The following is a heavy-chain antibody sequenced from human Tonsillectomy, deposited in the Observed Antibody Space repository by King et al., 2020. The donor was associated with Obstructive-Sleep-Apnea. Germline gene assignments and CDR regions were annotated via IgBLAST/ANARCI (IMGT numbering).Heavy chain of an antibody. Sequence: VQLQESGPGLVKPSETLSLTCTVSGGSISSYYWSWIRQPPGKGLEWIGYIYYSGSTNYNPSLKSRVTISVDTSKNQFSLKLSSVTAADTAVYDCARHLPTDYYYGMDVWGQGTTVTVSS. V-gene: IGHV4-59*08. J-gene: IGHJ6*02. CDR3: ARHLPTDYYYGMDV. CDR2: IYYSGST. CDR1: GGSISSYY.